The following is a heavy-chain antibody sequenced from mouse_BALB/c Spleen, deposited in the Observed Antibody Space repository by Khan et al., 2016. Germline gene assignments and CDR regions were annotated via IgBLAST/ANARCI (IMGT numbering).Heavy chain of an antibody. CDR1: GFTFSRFG. CDR2: ISSGSSTI. V-gene: IGHV5-17*02. J-gene: IGHJ2*01. Sequence: LVESGGGLVQPGGSRKLSCAASGFTFSRFGMHWVRQAPEKGLEWVAYISSGSSTIYYADTLKGRFTISRDNPKNAQFLQMTSLRSEDTAMYYCARGDYWGQGTTLTVSS. CDR3: ARGDY.